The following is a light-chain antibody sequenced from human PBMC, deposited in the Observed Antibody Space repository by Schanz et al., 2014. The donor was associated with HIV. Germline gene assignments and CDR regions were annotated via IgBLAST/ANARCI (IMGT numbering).Light chain of an antibody. CDR3: QQRSDWLT. CDR1: QSVSSSY. V-gene: IGKV3D-20*02. CDR2: DAS. Sequence: EIVMTQSPATLSLSPGERATLSCRASQSVSSSYLAWYQQKPGQAPRLLINDASNRATGIPARFSGSGSGTDFTLTISSLEPEDFAVYYCQQRSDWLTFGGGTKVEIK. J-gene: IGKJ4*01.